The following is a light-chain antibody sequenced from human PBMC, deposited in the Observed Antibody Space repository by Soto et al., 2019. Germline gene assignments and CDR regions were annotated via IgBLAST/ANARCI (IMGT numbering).Light chain of an antibody. Sequence: QSALTQAASASGSPGQSITISCSGTYNDVGAYDFVSWYQQHPGKAPKLMIFQVSNRPSGVSGRFSGSKSGSTASLTISGLQAEDEADYYCASHTTSGTWVFGGGTKLTVL. V-gene: IGLV2-14*01. CDR1: YNDVGAYDF. CDR3: ASHTTSGTWV. CDR2: QVS. J-gene: IGLJ3*02.